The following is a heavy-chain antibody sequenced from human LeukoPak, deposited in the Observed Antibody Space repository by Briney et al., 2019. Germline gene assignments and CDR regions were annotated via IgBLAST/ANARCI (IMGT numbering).Heavy chain of an antibody. Sequence: ASVKVSCKASGYTFTSYGISWVRQAPGQGLEWMGWISAYNGNTNYAQKLQGRVTMTTDTSTSTAYMELRSLRSDDTAVYYCAIAVAGTQVGYYYMDVWGKGTTVTVSS. CDR3: AIAVAGTQVGYYYMDV. J-gene: IGHJ6*03. V-gene: IGHV1-18*01. CDR1: GYTFTSYG. CDR2: ISAYNGNT. D-gene: IGHD6-19*01.